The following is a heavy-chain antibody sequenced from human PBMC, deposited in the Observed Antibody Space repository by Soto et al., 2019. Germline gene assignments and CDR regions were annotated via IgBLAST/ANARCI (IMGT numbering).Heavy chain of an antibody. Sequence: GGSLRLSCAASGFTFSSYAMSWVRQAPGKGLEWVSAISGSGGSTYYADSVKGRFTISRDNSKNTPYLQMNSLRAEDTAVYYCAKEYCSSTSCYGWVGMDVWGQGTTVTVSS. D-gene: IGHD2-2*01. CDR3: AKEYCSSTSCYGWVGMDV. J-gene: IGHJ6*02. CDR1: GFTFSSYA. CDR2: ISGSGGST. V-gene: IGHV3-23*01.